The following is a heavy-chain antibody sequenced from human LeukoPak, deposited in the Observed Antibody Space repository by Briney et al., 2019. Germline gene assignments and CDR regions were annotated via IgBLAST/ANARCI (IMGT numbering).Heavy chain of an antibody. J-gene: IGHJ4*02. V-gene: IGHV4-59*08. D-gene: IGHD1-26*01. CDR2: IYYSGST. Sequence: PSETLSLTCTVSGGSISSYYWSWIRQPPGKGLEWIGYIYYSGSTDYNPSLKSRVTISVDTSKNQFSLKLSSVTAADTAVYYCARLKVGIGFDYWGQGTLVTVSS. CDR1: GGSISSYY. CDR3: ARLKVGIGFDY.